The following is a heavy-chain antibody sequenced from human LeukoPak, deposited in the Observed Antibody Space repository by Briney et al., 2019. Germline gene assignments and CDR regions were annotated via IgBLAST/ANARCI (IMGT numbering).Heavy chain of an antibody. CDR2: IYYSGST. V-gene: IGHV4-39*07. Sequence: SETLSLTCTVSGGSISSSSYYWGWIRQPPGKGLGWIGSIYYSGSTYYNPSLKSRVTISVDTSKNQFSLKLSSVTAADTAVYYCAREGYNWFDPWGQGTLVTVSS. CDR1: GGSISSSSYY. J-gene: IGHJ5*02. CDR3: AREGYNWFDP.